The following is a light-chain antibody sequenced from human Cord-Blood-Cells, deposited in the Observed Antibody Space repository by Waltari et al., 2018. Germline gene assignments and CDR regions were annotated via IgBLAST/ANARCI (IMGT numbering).Light chain of an antibody. CDR3: SSYAGSNNFV. Sequence: QSALTQPPSTSGSPGQXXXXXXXGXSXDVGXYNYVSCYQQRPGKAPILMIYIVSKRPSGVPDRFSGSKSGNTASLTVSGLQAEDEADYYCSSYAGSNNFVFGGGTQLTVL. J-gene: IGLJ7*01. CDR2: IVS. V-gene: IGLV2-8*01. CDR1: SXDVGXYNY.